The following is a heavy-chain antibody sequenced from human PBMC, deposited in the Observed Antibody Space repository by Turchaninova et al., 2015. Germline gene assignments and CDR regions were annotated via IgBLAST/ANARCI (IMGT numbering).Heavy chain of an antibody. CDR2: IYYSGST. Sequence: VQLQESGPGLVKPSETLSLPCTFSGGSISNYYWSWIRQPPGKGLEWIGYIYYSGSTNYNPSLNSRVTISLDTSKNQFSLKLNSVTAADTAVYYCAREGSGTRPNFDYWGQGTLVTVSS. CDR3: AREGSGTRPNFDY. J-gene: IGHJ4*02. CDR1: GGSISNYY. V-gene: IGHV4-59*12. D-gene: IGHD3-3*01.